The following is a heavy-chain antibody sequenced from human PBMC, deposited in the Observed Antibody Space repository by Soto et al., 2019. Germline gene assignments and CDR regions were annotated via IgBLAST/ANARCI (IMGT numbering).Heavy chain of an antibody. CDR3: ARVGRNQLLGWFGP. CDR2: IFHSGTT. Sequence: QVQLQESGPGLVKPSQTLSLTCTVSGGSISSGGYYWSWIRQHPGKGLDWIGYIFHSGTTYYNPSLQICVTMTVYTSKNQFSLELASLPGAETAGYSCARVGRNQLLGWFGPWGQGTRVMVSS. V-gene: IGHV4-31*03. D-gene: IGHD2-2*01. CDR1: GGSISSGGYY. J-gene: IGHJ5*02.